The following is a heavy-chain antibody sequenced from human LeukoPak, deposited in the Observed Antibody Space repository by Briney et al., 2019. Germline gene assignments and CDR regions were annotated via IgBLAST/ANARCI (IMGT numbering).Heavy chain of an antibody. CDR2: ISYDGSNK. V-gene: IGHV3-30-3*01. J-gene: IGHJ4*02. CDR1: GFTFSSYA. Sequence: SGGSLRLSCAASGFTFSSYAMHWVRQAPGKGLEWVAVISYDGSNKYYADSVKGRFTISRDNSKNTLYLQMNSLRAEDTAVYYCARMSGSSKYYFDYWGQGTLVTVSS. D-gene: IGHD5-12*01. CDR3: ARMSGSSKYYFDY.